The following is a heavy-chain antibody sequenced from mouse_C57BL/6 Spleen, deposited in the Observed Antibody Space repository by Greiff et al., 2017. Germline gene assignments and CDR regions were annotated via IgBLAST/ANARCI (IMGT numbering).Heavy chain of an antibody. V-gene: IGHV1-18*01. J-gene: IGHJ1*03. D-gene: IGHD1-1*01. CDR1: GYTFTDYY. Sequence: VQLQQSGPELVKPGASVKIPCKASGYTFTDYYMDWVKQSHGKSLEWIGDINPNNGGTIYNQKFKGKATLTVDKSSSPAYMELRSLTSEDTAVSYWSRRGLGSSPYWYFDVWGTGTTVTVSS. CDR2: INPNNGGT. CDR3: SRRGLGSSPYWYFDV.